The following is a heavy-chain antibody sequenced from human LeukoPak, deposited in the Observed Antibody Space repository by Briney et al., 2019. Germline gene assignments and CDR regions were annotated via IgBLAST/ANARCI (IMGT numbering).Heavy chain of an antibody. Sequence: PGGSLRLSCAASGFTFSSYGMHWVRQAPGKGLEWVAVISYDGSNKYYTDSVKGRFSISRDNSKNTLYLQMNSLRAEDTAVYYCAKDPSLTAATGTGYYQHWGQGMLVTVSS. J-gene: IGHJ1*01. CDR3: AKDPSLTAATGTGYYQH. CDR1: GFTFSSYG. D-gene: IGHD6-13*01. CDR2: ISYDGSNK. V-gene: IGHV3-30*18.